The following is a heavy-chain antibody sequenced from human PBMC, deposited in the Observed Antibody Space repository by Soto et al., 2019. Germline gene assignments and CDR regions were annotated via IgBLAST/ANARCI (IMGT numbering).Heavy chain of an antibody. Sequence: VQLVESGGGLIQAGGSLRLSCAVSGFTVSNNFMMWVRQAPGKGLEWVSLIYSGGSISYADSVKGRFTISRDGSMNMLYLQLNSLTAEDTAVYYCARDGNGQRGSPHWGQGTLVTVSS. V-gene: IGHV3-53*02. CDR1: GFTVSNNF. CDR3: ARDGNGQRGSPH. D-gene: IGHD3-16*01. J-gene: IGHJ4*02. CDR2: IYSGGSI.